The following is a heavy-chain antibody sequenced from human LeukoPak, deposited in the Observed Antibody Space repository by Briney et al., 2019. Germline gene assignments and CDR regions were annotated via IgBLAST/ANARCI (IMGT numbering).Heavy chain of an antibody. CDR3: ATERRAGRHN. V-gene: IGHV3-7*05. CDR1: GSTFSTYA. Sequence: GGSLRLSCIASGSTFSTYAMSWLRQAPGKGLEWVANIKQDGSEKSYVDSVKGRFTISRDNAKSSLYLQMNSLRAEDTAMYFCATERRAGRHNWGQGILVTVSS. J-gene: IGHJ4*02. D-gene: IGHD3-10*01. CDR2: IKQDGSEK.